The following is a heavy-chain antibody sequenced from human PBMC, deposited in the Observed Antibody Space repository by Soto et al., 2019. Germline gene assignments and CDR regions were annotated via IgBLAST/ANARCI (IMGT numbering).Heavy chain of an antibody. CDR1: GFTFSSYS. CDR2: ISSSSSTI. CDR3: AREYCSGPSCLNWFDP. D-gene: IGHD2-2*01. V-gene: IGHV3-48*01. Sequence: PGGSLRLSXAASGFTFSSYSMNWVRQAPGKGLEWVSYISSSSSTIYYADSVKGRFTISRDNAKNSLYLQINSLRSEDTAVYYCAREYCSGPSCLNWFDPWGPGTLVPV. J-gene: IGHJ5*02.